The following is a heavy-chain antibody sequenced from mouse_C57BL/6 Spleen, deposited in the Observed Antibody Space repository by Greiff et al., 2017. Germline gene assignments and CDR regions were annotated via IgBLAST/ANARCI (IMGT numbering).Heavy chain of an antibody. CDR2: IYPGDGDT. J-gene: IGHJ4*01. D-gene: IGHD2-4*01. CDR1: GYAFSSAW. V-gene: IGHV1-82*01. Sequence: QVQLKESGPELVKPGASVKISCKASGYAFSSAWMNWVKQRPGKGLEWIGRIYPGDGDTNYNGKFKGKATLTADKSSSTAYMKLSSLTSEDSAVYCCARMVMGIYDYDEGYAIDYWDQGTSVTVSS. CDR3: ARMVMGIYDYDEGYAIDY.